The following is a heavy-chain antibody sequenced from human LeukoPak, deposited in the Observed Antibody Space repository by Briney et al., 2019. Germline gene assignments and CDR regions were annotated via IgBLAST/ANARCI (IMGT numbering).Heavy chain of an antibody. J-gene: IGHJ3*01. D-gene: IGHD1-26*01. V-gene: IGHV1-2*02. CDR1: GYTFTGYY. CDR3: AREGYGGGQDFDV. CDR2: MNHNSGGT. Sequence: ASVKVSCKASGYTFTGYYMHWVRQAPGQGLEWMGWMNHNSGGTNYAQKFQGRVAMTRDTSISTAYMELSTLRSDDTAVYYCAREGYGGGQDFDVWGQGTMVTVSS.